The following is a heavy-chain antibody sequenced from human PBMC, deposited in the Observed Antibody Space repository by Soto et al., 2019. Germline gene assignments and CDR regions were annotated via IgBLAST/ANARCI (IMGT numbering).Heavy chain of an antibody. Sequence: LRLSCSSSGFTFSSYAMSWVRQAPGKGLEWVSAISGSGGSTYYADSVKGRFTISRDNSKNTLYLQMNSLRAEDTAVYYCAKEARYSYDSSCYYDEWGQGTLVTV. CDR2: ISGSGGST. V-gene: IGHV3-23*01. CDR1: GFTFSSYA. D-gene: IGHD3-22*01. CDR3: AKEARYSYDSSCYYDE. J-gene: IGHJ4*02.